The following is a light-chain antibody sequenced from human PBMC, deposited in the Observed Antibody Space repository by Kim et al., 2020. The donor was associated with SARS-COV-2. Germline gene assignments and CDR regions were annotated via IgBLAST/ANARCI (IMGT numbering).Light chain of an antibody. CDR1: ALPKQY. V-gene: IGLV3-25*03. J-gene: IGLJ3*02. Sequence: SYELTQPPSVSVSPGQPARITCSGDALPKQYAYWYQQKPGQAPVLVIYKDSARPSGIPERFSGSSSGTTVTLTISGVQAEDEADYYCQSADSSGTHWVFG. CDR3: QSADSSGTHWV. CDR2: KDS.